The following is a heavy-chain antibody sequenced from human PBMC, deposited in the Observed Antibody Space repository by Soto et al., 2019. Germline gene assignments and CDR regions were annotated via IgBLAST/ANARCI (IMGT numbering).Heavy chain of an antibody. J-gene: IGHJ6*02. CDR3: ARHGASILNGMDV. Sequence: QVQLVQSGDEVKKPGASVKVSCKASGYTFNSYGLSWVRQAPGQGLEWMGWISGYNGNIKNAQKFQDRVTMTTDTSTSTAYMELRSLRSDDTAVYYCARHGASILNGMDVWGQGTTVTVSS. CDR2: ISGYNGNI. CDR1: GYTFNSYG. V-gene: IGHV1-18*01. D-gene: IGHD4-17*01.